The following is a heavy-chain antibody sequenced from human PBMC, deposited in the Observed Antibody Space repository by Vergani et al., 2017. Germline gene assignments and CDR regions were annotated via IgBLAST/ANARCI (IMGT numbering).Heavy chain of an antibody. CDR1: GGSITSSSYY. CDR3: ARTESFILRYFHWAL. V-gene: IGHV4-39*01. J-gene: IGHJ4*02. Sequence: QVQLQESGPGLVKPSETLSLTCTVSGGSITSSSYYWGWIRQPPGKGLEWIGNIYHSGGAYYNPSLKGRVTISVDTSNNQFSLEVTSVTAADTAIYFCARTESFILRYFHWALWGQGTLVTVSS. D-gene: IGHD3-9*01. CDR2: IYHSGGA.